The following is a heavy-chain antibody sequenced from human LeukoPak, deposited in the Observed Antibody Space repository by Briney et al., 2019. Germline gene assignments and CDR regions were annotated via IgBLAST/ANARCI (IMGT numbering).Heavy chain of an antibody. Sequence: SETLPLTCTVSGGSINSYFWSWIRQPPGKGLEWIGYIYYSGNTNYNPSLKSRVTISVDTSKNQFSLMLSSVTAADTAVYYCARTSDPGYFDYWGQGTLVTVSS. J-gene: IGHJ4*02. V-gene: IGHV4-59*01. CDR2: IYYSGNT. CDR1: GGSINSYF. CDR3: ARTSDPGYFDY.